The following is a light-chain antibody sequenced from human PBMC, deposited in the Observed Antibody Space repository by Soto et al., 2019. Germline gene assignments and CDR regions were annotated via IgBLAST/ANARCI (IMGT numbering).Light chain of an antibody. CDR2: DVS. J-gene: IGLJ2*01. CDR3: SSYTSSSVV. V-gene: IGLV2-14*03. CDR1: SSDVGDYNY. Sequence: QSALTQPASVSGSPGQSITISCTGTSSDVGDYNYVSWYQQHPGKAPKLMIYDVSNRPSGVSNRFSGSNSGNTASLTISGLQAEDEADYYCSSYTSSSVVFGGGTQLTVL.